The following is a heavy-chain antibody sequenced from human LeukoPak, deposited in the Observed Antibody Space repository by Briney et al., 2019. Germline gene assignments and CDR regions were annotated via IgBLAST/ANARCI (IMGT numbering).Heavy chain of an antibody. J-gene: IGHJ4*02. V-gene: IGHV5-51*01. D-gene: IGHD4-11*01. CDR3: ARRLTTATFDY. CDR2: IFPGDSDT. CDR1: GYSFSTYW. Sequence: GEPLKISCKGSGYSFSTYWIGWVRQMPGKGLEWMGLIFPGDSDTRYSPSFQGLVTISVDKSISTAYLQRSSLKASDTAMYYCARRLTTATFDYWGQGTLVTVSS.